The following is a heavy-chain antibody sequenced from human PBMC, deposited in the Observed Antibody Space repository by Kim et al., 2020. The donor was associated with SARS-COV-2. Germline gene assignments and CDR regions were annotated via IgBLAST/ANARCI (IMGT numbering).Heavy chain of an antibody. CDR2: IYYSGST. D-gene: IGHD6-6*01. V-gene: IGHV4-59*13. CDR3: ARQVAARYYYYYGMDV. CDR1: GGSISSYY. J-gene: IGHJ6*02. Sequence: SETLSLTCTVSGGSISSYYWSWIRQPPGKGLEWIGYIYYSGSTNYNPSLKSRVTISVDTSKNQFSLKLSSVTAADTAVYYCARQVAARYYYYYGMDVWGQGTTVTVSS.